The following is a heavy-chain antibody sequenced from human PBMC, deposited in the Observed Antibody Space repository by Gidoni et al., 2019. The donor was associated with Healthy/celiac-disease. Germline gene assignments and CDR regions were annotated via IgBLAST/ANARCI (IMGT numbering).Heavy chain of an antibody. V-gene: IGHV4-61*01. CDR1: GGSVSSGSYY. J-gene: IGHJ4*02. D-gene: IGHD6-6*01. CDR2: IYYSGST. CDR3: ARDSRDSSSSFFY. Sequence: QVQLQESGPGLVKPSETLSLTCTVAGGSVSSGSYYWSWIRQPPGKGLAWIGYIYYSGSTNYNPSLKSRVTISVDTSKNQFSLKLSSVTAADTAVYYCARDSRDSSSSFFYWGQGTLVTVSS.